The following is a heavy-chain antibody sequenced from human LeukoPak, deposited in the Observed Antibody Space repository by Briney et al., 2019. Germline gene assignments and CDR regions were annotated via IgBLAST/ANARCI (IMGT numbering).Heavy chain of an antibody. CDR2: IKSKTDGGTT. D-gene: IGHD2-21*02. CDR1: GLTFSNAW. CDR3: TTGLSA. J-gene: IGHJ5*02. Sequence: GGSLRLSCAASGLTFSNAWMSWVRQAPGKGLAWVGRIKSKTDGGTTDYTAPVKGRYTISKDDSETTLYLQMSSLETDDTALYYCTTGLSAWGQGTLVTVSS. V-gene: IGHV3-15*01.